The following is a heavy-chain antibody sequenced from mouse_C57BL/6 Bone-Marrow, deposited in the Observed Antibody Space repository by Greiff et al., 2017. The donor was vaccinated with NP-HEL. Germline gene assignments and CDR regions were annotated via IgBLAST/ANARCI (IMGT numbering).Heavy chain of an antibody. CDR3: TRSATTVVDY. J-gene: IGHJ2*01. D-gene: IGHD1-1*01. V-gene: IGHV1-15*01. Sequence: VKLMESGAELVRPGASVTLSCKASGYTFTDYEMHWVKQTPVHGLEWIGAIDPETGGTAYNQKFKGKAILTADKSSSTAYMELRSLTSEDSAVYYCTRSATTVVDYWGQGTTLTVSS. CDR1: GYTFTDYE. CDR2: IDPETGGT.